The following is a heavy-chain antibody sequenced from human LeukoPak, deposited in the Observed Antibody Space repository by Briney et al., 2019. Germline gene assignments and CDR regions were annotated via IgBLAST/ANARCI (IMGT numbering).Heavy chain of an antibody. CDR1: GGTFSSYA. Sequence: ASVKVSCKASGGTFSSYAISWVRQAPGQGLEWMGGIIPIFGTANYAQKFQGRVTITADESTSTAYMELSSLRSEDTAVYYCARDDGRYFDRLGHDAFDIWGQGTLVTVSS. D-gene: IGHD3-9*01. CDR3: ARDDGRYFDRLGHDAFDI. CDR2: IIPIFGTA. V-gene: IGHV1-69*13. J-gene: IGHJ3*02.